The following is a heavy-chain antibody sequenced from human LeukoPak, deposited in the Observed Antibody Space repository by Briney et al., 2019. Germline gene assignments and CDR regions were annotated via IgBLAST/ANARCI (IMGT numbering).Heavy chain of an antibody. CDR2: IIPILGIA. CDR3: ARPFPTSRDAFDI. CDR1: GGTFSSYA. Sequence: SVKVSCKASGGTFSSYAISWVRQAPGQGLEWMGRIIPILGIANYAQKFQGRVTITADKSTSTAYMELSSLRSEDTAVYYCARPFPTSRDAFDIWGQGTMVTVSS. J-gene: IGHJ3*02. V-gene: IGHV1-69*04. D-gene: IGHD5-12*01.